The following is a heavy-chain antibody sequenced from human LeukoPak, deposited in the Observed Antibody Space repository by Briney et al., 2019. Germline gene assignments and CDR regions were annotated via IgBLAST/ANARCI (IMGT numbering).Heavy chain of an antibody. Sequence: ASVKVSCKATGYNFGRHGINWLRQAPGQGLEWMGCVSASNGNTNYAQNIHDRVTINTHQPTSTAYPELRSLRSDDSAVYCCARGNYDNRGHFFADPLNWFDSWGQGTLVTVSS. V-gene: IGHV1-18*01. D-gene: IGHD3-22*01. J-gene: IGHJ5*01. CDR1: GYNFGRHG. CDR3: ARGNYDNRGHFFADPLNWFDS. CDR2: VSASNGNT.